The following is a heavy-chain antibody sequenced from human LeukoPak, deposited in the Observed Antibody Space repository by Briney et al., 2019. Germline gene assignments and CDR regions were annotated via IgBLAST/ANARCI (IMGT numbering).Heavy chain of an antibody. Sequence: GGSLRLSCAASGFTFSSYGMHWVRQAPGKGLEWVAVISYDGSNKYYADSVKGRFTISRDNSKNTLYLQRNSLRAEDTAVYYCAKDRVYYFDYWGQGTLVTVSS. CDR2: ISYDGSNK. D-gene: IGHD3-3*01. V-gene: IGHV3-30*18. CDR1: GFTFSSYG. CDR3: AKDRVYYFDY. J-gene: IGHJ4*02.